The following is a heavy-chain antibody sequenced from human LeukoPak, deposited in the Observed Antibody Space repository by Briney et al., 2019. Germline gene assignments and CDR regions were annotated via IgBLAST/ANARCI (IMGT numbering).Heavy chain of an antibody. CDR1: GFTFSSYE. J-gene: IGHJ4*02. Sequence: GSLRLSCAASGFTFSSYEMNWVRQAPGKGLEWVSYISSSGSTIYYADSVKGRFTISRDNAKNSLYLQMNSLRAEDTAVYYCARGYSYGASGFDYWGQGTLVTVSS. V-gene: IGHV3-48*03. D-gene: IGHD5-18*01. CDR2: ISSSGSTI. CDR3: ARGYSYGASGFDY.